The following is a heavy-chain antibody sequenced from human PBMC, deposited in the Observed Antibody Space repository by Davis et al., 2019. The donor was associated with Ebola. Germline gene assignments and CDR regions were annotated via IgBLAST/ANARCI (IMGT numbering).Heavy chain of an antibody. CDR2: IYPGDSDT. J-gene: IGHJ4*02. D-gene: IGHD4-17*01. CDR3: ARHRPFGDYAIDY. CDR1: GYSFTTYW. Sequence: PGGSLRLSCKGSGYSFTTYWIAWVRQTPAKGLEWMGMIYPGDSDTKYSPSFQGQVTMSADKSITTAYLQWSSLKASDTAMYYCARHRPFGDYAIDYWGQGTLVTVSS. V-gene: IGHV5-51*01.